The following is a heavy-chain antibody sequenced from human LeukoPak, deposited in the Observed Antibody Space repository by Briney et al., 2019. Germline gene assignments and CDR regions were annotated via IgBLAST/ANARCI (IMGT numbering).Heavy chain of an antibody. J-gene: IGHJ5*02. V-gene: IGHV4-59*05. CDR1: GFTFNKYN. CDR2: IYYGGSP. CDR3: AGRPIVGSKGYYFDP. Sequence: GSLRLSCAASGFTFNKYNMNWVRQAPGKGLEWIGSIYYGGSPYYTSSLKSRVTISVDTSKNQFSLKLASLTAADTAVYYCAGRPIVGSKGYYFDPWGQGTLVTVSS. D-gene: IGHD1-26*01.